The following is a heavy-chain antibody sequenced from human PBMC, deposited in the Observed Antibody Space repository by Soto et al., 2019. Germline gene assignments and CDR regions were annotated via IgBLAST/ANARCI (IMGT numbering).Heavy chain of an antibody. CDR2: IYYSGST. CDR1: GGSISSGGYY. J-gene: IGHJ4*02. D-gene: IGHD4-17*01. V-gene: IGHV4-31*03. Sequence: SETLSLTCTVSGGSISSGGYYWSWIRQHPGKGLEWIGYIYYSGSTYYNPSLKSRVTISVDTSKNQFSLKLSSVTAADTAVYYCARDYGDYEGRYFDYWGQGTLVTVSS. CDR3: ARDYGDYEGRYFDY.